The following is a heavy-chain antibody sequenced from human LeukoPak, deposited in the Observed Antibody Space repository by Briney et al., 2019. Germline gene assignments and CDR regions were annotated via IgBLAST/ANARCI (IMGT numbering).Heavy chain of an antibody. V-gene: IGHV3-23*01. Sequence: GGSLRLSCSASGFTFSSYTMNWVRQAPGKGLEWVSAITGGGDTTYYADSVKGRFTISRDNSKNTLYLQMNNLRAEDTAIYYCAKAANYDILTGYYLDYWGQGTLVTVSS. J-gene: IGHJ4*02. CDR1: GFTFSSYT. CDR3: AKAANYDILTGYYLDY. CDR2: ITGGGDTT. D-gene: IGHD3-9*01.